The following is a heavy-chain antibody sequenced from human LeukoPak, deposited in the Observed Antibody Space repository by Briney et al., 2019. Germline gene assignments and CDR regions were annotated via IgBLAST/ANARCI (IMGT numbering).Heavy chain of an antibody. D-gene: IGHD3-22*01. V-gene: IGHV1-69*04. CDR3: ATPGSSGANYYYYGMDV. J-gene: IGHJ6*04. CDR1: GGTFSSYA. Sequence: SVKVSCKASGGTFSSYAISWVRQAPGQGLEWMGRIIPILGIANYAQKFQGRVTITADKSTSTAYMELSSLRSEDTAVYYCATPGSSGANYYYYGMDVWGKGTTVTVSS. CDR2: IIPILGIA.